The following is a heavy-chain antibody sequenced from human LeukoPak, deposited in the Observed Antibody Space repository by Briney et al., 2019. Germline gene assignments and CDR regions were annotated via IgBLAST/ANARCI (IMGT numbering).Heavy chain of an antibody. CDR1: GFTFSSYS. CDR3: ATGGIGFSSYYMDV. CDR2: ISSSSSTI. D-gene: IGHD3-16*01. V-gene: IGHV3-48*04. J-gene: IGHJ6*03. Sequence: GGSLRLSCAASGFTFSSYSMNWVRQAPGKGLEWVSYISSSSSTIYYAYSVKGRFTISRDNAKNSLYLQMNSLRAEDTAVYYCATGGIGFSSYYMDVWGKGTTVTVSS.